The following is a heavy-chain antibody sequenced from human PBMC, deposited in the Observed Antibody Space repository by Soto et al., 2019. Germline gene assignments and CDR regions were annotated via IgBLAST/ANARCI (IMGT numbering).Heavy chain of an antibody. CDR1: GFTFSNAW. D-gene: IGHD3-22*01. CDR2: IKSKTDGGTT. CDR3: TTGSPEVVITTFY. V-gene: IGHV3-15*07. J-gene: IGHJ4*02. Sequence: EVQLVESGGGLVKPGGSLRLSCAASGFTFSNAWMNWVRQAPGKGLEWVGRIKSKTDGGTTDYAAPVKGRFTISRDDSKNTLYLQMNSLKTEDTAVYYCTTGSPEVVITTFYWGQGTLVTVSS.